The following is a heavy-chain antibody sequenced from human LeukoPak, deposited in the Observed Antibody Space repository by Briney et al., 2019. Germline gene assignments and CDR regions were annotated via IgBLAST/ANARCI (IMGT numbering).Heavy chain of an antibody. V-gene: IGHV4-30-4*08. D-gene: IGHD2-2*01. CDR1: GGSLSSGDYY. Sequence: PSETLSHTCTVSGGSLSSGDYYWSWIRQPPGKGLEWIGYIYYSGSTYYNPSLKSRVTISVDTSKNQFSLKLSSVNDADTAVYYCASRLVVPAGIDYWGQGTLVTVSS. CDR3: ASRLVVPAGIDY. J-gene: IGHJ4*02. CDR2: IYYSGST.